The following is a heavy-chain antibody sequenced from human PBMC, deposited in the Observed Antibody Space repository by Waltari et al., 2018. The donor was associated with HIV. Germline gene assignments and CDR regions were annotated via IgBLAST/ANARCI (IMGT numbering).Heavy chain of an antibody. Sequence: QVQLQESGPGVVKSSGELSLHCSVAGGPIGSYWLNWVRQPPGKGLQWIGYLYDNGRTICNPSLRSRVTISSDASGKQFSLKLNSVTAADTAIYYCATGGARGMDIWGHGTTVTVSS. V-gene: IGHV4-4*08. CDR3: ATGGARGMDI. J-gene: IGHJ6*02. CDR2: LYDNGRT. CDR1: GGPIGSYW.